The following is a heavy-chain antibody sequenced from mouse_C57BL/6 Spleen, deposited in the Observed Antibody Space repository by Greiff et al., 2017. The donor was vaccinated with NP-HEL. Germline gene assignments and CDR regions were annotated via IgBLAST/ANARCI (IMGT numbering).Heavy chain of an antibody. CDR1: GYTFTSYW. Sequence: QVHVKQPGAELVRPGSSVKLSCKASGYTFTSYWMHWVKQRPIQGLEWIGNIDPSDSETHYNQKFKDKATLTVDKSSSTAYMQLSSLTSEDSAVYYCARHRDGYYGAMDYWGQGTSVTVSS. D-gene: IGHD2-3*01. CDR3: ARHRDGYYGAMDY. J-gene: IGHJ4*01. CDR2: IDPSDSET. V-gene: IGHV1-52*01.